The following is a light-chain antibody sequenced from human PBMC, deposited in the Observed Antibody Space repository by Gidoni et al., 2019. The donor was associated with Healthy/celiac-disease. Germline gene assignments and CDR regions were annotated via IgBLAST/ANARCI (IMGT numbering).Light chain of an antibody. CDR1: QSVSSSY. CDR3: QQYGSSLCR. Sequence: EIVFTQSPGTLSLSPGERATLSCRASQSVSSSYLAWYQQKPGQAPRLLIYGASSRATGIPDRFSGSGSGTDFTLTISRLEPEDFAVYYCQQYGSSLCRFGQGTKLEIK. V-gene: IGKV3-20*01. CDR2: GAS. J-gene: IGKJ2*04.